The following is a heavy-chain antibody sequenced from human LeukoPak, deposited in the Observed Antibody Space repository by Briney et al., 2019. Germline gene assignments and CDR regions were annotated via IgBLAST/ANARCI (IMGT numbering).Heavy chain of an antibody. CDR3: ARAAAGTPWAY. V-gene: IGHV3-7*01. CDR1: GFTFSTYW. Sequence: GGSLRLSCAASGFTFSTYWMSWVRQAPGKGLEWVANIKQDGTEKYYVDSVKGRFTISRDNAKKSLYLQMNSLRAEDTAVYYCARAAAGTPWAYWGQGTLVTVSS. CDR2: IKQDGTEK. J-gene: IGHJ4*02. D-gene: IGHD6-13*01.